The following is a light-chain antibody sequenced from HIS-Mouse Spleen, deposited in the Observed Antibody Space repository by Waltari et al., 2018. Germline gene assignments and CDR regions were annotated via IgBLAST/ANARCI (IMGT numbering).Light chain of an antibody. CDR2: ERS. CDR3: CSYAGSSTWV. V-gene: IGLV2-23*01. Sequence: QSALTQPASVSGSPGQSIPITSTGTSSDVGRYNLVSWYQQHPGKAPKLMIYERSKRPSGVSNRFSGSKSGNTASLTISGLQAEDEADYYCCSYAGSSTWVFGGGTKLTVL. J-gene: IGLJ3*02. CDR1: SSDVGRYNL.